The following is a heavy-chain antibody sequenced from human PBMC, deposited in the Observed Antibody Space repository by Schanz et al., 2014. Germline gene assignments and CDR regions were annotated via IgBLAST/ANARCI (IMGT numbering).Heavy chain of an antibody. J-gene: IGHJ5*02. CDR3: AREVGLYDRGWFDP. CDR2: IVPIAGIT. D-gene: IGHD3-22*01. CDR1: GYTFISYG. Sequence: QVQLVQSGAEVKKPGASVRVSCKASGYTFISYGIKWVRQAPGQGLEWMGRIVPIAGITNYAQRFQGRVTITADKSSDTAYMELSSLRSEDTAVYYCAREVGLYDRGWFDPWGQGTLVTVSS. V-gene: IGHV1-69*04.